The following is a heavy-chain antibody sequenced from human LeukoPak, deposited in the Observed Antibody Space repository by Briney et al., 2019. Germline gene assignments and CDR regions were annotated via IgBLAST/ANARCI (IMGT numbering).Heavy chain of an antibody. CDR2: IYTSGST. V-gene: IGHV4-61*02. D-gene: IGHD3-22*01. CDR3: ARVSPYYYDSSGIDAFDI. CDR1: GGSISSGSYY. Sequence: PSQTLSLTCTVSGGSISSGSYYWSWIRQPAGKGLEWIGRIYTSGSTNYNPSLKSRVTMSVDTSKNQFSLKLSSVTAADTAVYYCARVSPYYYDSSGIDAFDIWGQGTMVTVSS. J-gene: IGHJ3*02.